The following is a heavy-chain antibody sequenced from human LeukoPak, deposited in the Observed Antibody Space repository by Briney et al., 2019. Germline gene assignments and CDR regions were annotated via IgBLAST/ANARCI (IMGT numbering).Heavy chain of an antibody. Sequence: PGGSLRLCCAASGFTFSSYWMHWVRQAPGKGLVWVSRINTDGSSTSYADSVKGRFTISRDNAKNRLYVQMNSLRAEDTAVYYCATGSGLWSPDYWGQGTLVTVSS. CDR2: INTDGSST. J-gene: IGHJ4*02. CDR3: ATGSGLWSPDY. V-gene: IGHV3-74*01. D-gene: IGHD5-18*01. CDR1: GFTFSSYW.